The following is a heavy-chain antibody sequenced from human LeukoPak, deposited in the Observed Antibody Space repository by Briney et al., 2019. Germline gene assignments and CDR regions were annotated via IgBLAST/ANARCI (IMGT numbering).Heavy chain of an antibody. D-gene: IGHD3-3*01. CDR3: ATYSGHYYY. CDR1: GYTLTELA. J-gene: IGHJ4*02. V-gene: IGHV1-24*01. CDR2: FDPEDGET. Sequence: ASVKVSCKVSGYTLTELAMHWVRQAPGEGLEWMGGFDPEDGETVYAQKFQGRVTMTEDTSTDTAYMELSSLSSEDTAVYFCATYSGHYYYWGQGTLVTVSS.